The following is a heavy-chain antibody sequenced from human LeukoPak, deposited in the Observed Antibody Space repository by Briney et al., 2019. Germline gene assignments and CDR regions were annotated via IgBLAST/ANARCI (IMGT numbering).Heavy chain of an antibody. CDR2: ISYDGSNK. CDR1: GFTFSSYA. CDR3: ARDSGDGYNWPGHFDY. J-gene: IGHJ4*02. Sequence: GGSLRLLCAASGFTFSSYAMQWVRHPPAKGLEWVAVISYDGSNKYYADSVKGRFTISRDNSKNTLYLQMNSLRAEDTAVYYCARDSGDGYNWPGHFDYWGQGTLVTVSS. V-gene: IGHV3-30-3*01. D-gene: IGHD5-24*01.